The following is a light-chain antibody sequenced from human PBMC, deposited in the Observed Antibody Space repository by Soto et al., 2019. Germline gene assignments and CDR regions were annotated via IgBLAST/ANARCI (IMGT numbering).Light chain of an antibody. CDR1: QSVTNN. V-gene: IGKV3-15*01. CDR2: GAS. Sequence: EIVMTQSPATLSVSPGERATLSCRASQSVTNNLAWYRHKPGQAPRALLPGASTRATDVPARFSGSGSGTEFTLTISGLQSEDFAVYYCQHYNKWPWTFGHGTKVDIK. CDR3: QHYNKWPWT. J-gene: IGKJ1*01.